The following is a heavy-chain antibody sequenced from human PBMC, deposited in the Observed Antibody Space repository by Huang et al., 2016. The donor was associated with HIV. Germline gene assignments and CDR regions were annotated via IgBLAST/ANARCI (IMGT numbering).Heavy chain of an antibody. D-gene: IGHD3-3*01. V-gene: IGHV4-34*02. J-gene: IGHJ6*02. Sequence: QMQLQQRGAGLLKPSETLSLTCGVSGGSFTGNYLTWFRQAPGKGLEWIGEVNDSGATNYHPALNGRVTISLDKSNRELSLNLRSVTAADTAVYYCARQWTILEWLLGLDVWGQGTTVIVSS. CDR3: ARQWTILEWLLGLDV. CDR2: VNDSGAT. CDR1: GGSFTGNY.